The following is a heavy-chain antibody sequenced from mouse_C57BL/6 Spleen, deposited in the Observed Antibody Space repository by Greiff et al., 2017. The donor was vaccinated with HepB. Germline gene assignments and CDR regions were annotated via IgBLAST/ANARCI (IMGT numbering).Heavy chain of an antibody. CDR2: IDPSDSYT. J-gene: IGHJ2*01. V-gene: IGHV1-69*01. D-gene: IGHD1-1*01. CDR3: ARPKYYGSYFDY. Sequence: QVQLQQPGAELVMPGASVKLSCKASGYTFTSYWMHWVKQRPGQGLEWIGEIDPSDSYTNYNQKFKGKSTLTVDKSSSTAYMQLSSLTSEDSAVYYCARPKYYGSYFDYWGQGTTLTVSS. CDR1: GYTFTSYW.